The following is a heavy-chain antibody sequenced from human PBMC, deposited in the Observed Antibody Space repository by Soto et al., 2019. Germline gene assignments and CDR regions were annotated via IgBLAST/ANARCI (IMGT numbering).Heavy chain of an antibody. V-gene: IGHV3-74*01. Sequence: GGSLRLSCAASGFTLSSYWMHWVRQAPGKGLVWVSRINSDGSSTSYADSVKGRFTISRDNAKNTLYLQMNSLRAEDTAVYYCASFPGSSAIYSSSRGTFDYWGQGTLVTVSS. CDR2: INSDGSST. CDR1: GFTLSSYW. CDR3: ASFPGSSAIYSSSRGTFDY. D-gene: IGHD6-6*01. J-gene: IGHJ4*02.